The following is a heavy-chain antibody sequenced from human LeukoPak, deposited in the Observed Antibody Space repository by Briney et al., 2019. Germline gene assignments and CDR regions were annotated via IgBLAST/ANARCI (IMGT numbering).Heavy chain of an antibody. V-gene: IGHV3-15*01. J-gene: IGHJ4*02. CDR1: GFTFSNAW. CDR3: IPERGYSYYY. Sequence: GGSLRLSCAASGFTFSNAWMSWVRQAPGKGLEWVGRIKSKSSGGTLDYAAPVKGRFTISRDDSQNTLYLQMNSLKTEDTAVYYCIPERGYSYYYWDQGTLVTVSS. CDR2: IKSKSSGGTL. D-gene: IGHD2-2*03.